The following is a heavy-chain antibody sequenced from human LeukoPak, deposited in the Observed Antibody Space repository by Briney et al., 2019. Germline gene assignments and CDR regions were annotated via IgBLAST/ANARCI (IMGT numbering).Heavy chain of an antibody. Sequence: GGSLRLSCVASGFTFSDYTMNWVRQAPGKGPEWLSYIDYGGRVVYYADSVKGRFTISRDNAENSLYLQMNSLRVEDTALYYYTRDLEYWGQGVLVTVSS. V-gene: IGHV3-48*01. CDR2: IDYGGRVV. J-gene: IGHJ4*02. CDR3: TRDLEY. CDR1: GFTFSDYT.